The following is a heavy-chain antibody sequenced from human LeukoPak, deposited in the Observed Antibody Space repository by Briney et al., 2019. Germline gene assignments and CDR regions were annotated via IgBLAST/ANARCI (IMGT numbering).Heavy chain of an antibody. Sequence: GGSLRLSCAASGFTFSSFEMNWVRQAPGRGLEWISHISHTGDIKYADSVKGRFTISRDNAKNSLYLQMNSLRAEDTAVYYCARAPRAAAGYWGQGTLVTVSS. CDR1: GFTFSSFE. D-gene: IGHD6-13*01. J-gene: IGHJ4*02. CDR3: ARAPRAAAGY. CDR2: ISHTGDI. V-gene: IGHV3-48*03.